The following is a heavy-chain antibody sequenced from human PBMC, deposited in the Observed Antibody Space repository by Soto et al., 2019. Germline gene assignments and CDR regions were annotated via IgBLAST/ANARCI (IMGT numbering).Heavy chain of an antibody. V-gene: IGHV4-30-2*01. CDR1: GGSISSGGYS. D-gene: IGHD3-10*01. CDR3: ARADGRFGELFGERFDP. CDR2: IYHSGST. J-gene: IGHJ5*02. Sequence: PSETLSLTCAVSGGSISSGGYSWSWIRQPPGKGLEWIGYIYHSGSTYYNPSLKSRVTISVDRSKNQFSLKLSSVTAADTAVYYCARADGRFGELFGERFDPWGQGTLVTVSS.